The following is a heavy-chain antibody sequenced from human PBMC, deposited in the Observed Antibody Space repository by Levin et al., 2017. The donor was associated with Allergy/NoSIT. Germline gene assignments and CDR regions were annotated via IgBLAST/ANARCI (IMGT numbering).Heavy chain of an antibody. V-gene: IGHV3-30-3*01. CDR1: GFTFSSYA. CDR3: AQQITYYYGSGSYSGSDY. D-gene: IGHD3-10*01. CDR2: ISYDGSNK. Sequence: GGSLRLSCAASGFTFSSYAMHWVRQAPGKGLEWVAVISYDGSNKYYADSVKGRFTISRDNSKNTLYLQMNSLRAEDTAVYYCAQQITYYYGSGSYSGSDYWGQGTLVTVSS. J-gene: IGHJ4*02.